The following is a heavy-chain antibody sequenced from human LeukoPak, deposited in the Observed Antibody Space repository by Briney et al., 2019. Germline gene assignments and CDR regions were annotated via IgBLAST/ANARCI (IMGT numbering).Heavy chain of an antibody. CDR2: ISSSSSYI. D-gene: IGHD6-13*01. CDR1: GFTLSSYS. V-gene: IGHV3-21*01. Sequence: PGGSLRLSCAASGFTLSSYSMNWVRQAPGKGLEWVSSISSSSSYIYYADSVKGRFTISRDNAKNSLYLQMNSLRAEDTAVYYCARDREGGSSWYRAFDIWGQGTMVTVSS. CDR3: ARDREGGSSWYRAFDI. J-gene: IGHJ3*02.